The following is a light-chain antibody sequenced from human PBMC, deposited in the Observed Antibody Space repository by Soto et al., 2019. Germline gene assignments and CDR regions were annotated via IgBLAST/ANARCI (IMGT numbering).Light chain of an antibody. J-gene: IGKJ2*01. Sequence: EVVMTQSPATLSVFPGERVTLSCRASHSVSTSLAWYQQKHGQAPRLLIYSASTRATGIPARFSGSGSGTEFTLTINILESEDFAVYYCQQYIHGYTFGQGTKLEIK. CDR1: HSVSTS. V-gene: IGKV3-15*01. CDR3: QQYIHGYT. CDR2: SAS.